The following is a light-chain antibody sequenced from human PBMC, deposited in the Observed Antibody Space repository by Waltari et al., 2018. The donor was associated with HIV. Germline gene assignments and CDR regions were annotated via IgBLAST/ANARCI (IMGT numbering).Light chain of an antibody. Sequence: QSVLTQPPSVSGAPGQRVTISCSGGSSNIKNFYVSWYQHLPGKAPKLLIYQDNVAPSGVSDRFSGFKSGTSASLAISGLLSEDEADYYCATWDDSLNAYVFGTGTKVTAL. J-gene: IGLJ1*01. V-gene: IGLV1-36*01. CDR2: QDN. CDR1: SSNIKNFY. CDR3: ATWDDSLNAYV.